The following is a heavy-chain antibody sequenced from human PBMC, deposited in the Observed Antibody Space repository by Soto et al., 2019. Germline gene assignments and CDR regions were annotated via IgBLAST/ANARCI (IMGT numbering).Heavy chain of an antibody. J-gene: IGHJ6*02. CDR1: GGSISTGDYY. V-gene: IGHV4-30-4*01. CDR2: IFYSGST. D-gene: IGHD1-26*01. Sequence: QVQLQESGPGLVKPSQTPSLTCTVSGGSISTGDYYWSWIRQPPGKGLEWVGYIFYSGSTYYNPSLKSRVTISLDTSRNQFSLRLNSVTAADTAVYFCASVGATLPYYYYGIDVWGQGTTVTVSS. CDR3: ASVGATLPYYYYGIDV.